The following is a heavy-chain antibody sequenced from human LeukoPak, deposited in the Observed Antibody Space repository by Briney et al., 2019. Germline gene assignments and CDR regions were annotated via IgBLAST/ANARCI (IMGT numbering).Heavy chain of an antibody. J-gene: IGHJ5*02. Sequence: PGGSLRLSCVASGFTFSTCGMNWVRQAPGKGLEWVSSITSGSSYIYYADSVKGRFTISRDNAKNSLYLQMNSLKAEDTAMYYCARLPYSSSDNWFDPWGQGTLVTVSS. V-gene: IGHV3-21*01. CDR2: ITSGSSYI. CDR3: ARLPYSSSDNWFDP. D-gene: IGHD6-13*01. CDR1: GFTFSTCG.